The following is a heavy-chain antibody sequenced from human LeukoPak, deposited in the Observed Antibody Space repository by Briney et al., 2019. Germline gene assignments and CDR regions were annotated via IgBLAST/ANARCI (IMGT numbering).Heavy chain of an antibody. J-gene: IGHJ3*02. CDR2: IYHSGST. D-gene: IGHD5-12*01. CDR3: AREARGMATNAHDAFDI. Sequence: PSETLSLTCTVSGGSITSGDYHWSWIRQYPGKGLEWIGYIYHSGSTYYNPSLKSRLTISVDTSKNQFSLKLSSVTAADTAMFYCAREARGMATNAHDAFDIWGQGTMVTVSS. V-gene: IGHV4-31*03. CDR1: GGSITSGDYH.